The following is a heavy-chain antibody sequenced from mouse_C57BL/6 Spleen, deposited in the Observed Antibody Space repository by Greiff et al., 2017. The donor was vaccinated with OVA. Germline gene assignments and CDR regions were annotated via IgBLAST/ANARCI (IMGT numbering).Heavy chain of an antibody. V-gene: IGHV1-82*01. Sequence: LVEPGASVKISCKASGYAFSSSWMNWVKQRPGKGLEWLGRIYPGDGDTNYNGKFKGKATLTADKSSSTAYMQLSSLTSEDSAVYFCARGWTLNWALNWYFDVWGTGTTVTVSS. CDR3: ARGWTLNWALNWYFDV. J-gene: IGHJ1*03. CDR2: IYPGDGDT. D-gene: IGHD4-1*01. CDR1: GYAFSSSW.